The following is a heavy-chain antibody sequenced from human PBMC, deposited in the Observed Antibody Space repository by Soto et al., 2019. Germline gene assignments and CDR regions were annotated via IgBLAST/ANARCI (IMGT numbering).Heavy chain of an antibody. Sequence: QVQLVQSGAEVKKPGSSVKVSCKASVGTFSSYAISWVRQSPGQGLAWMGGIMHILGTANYAQKFQGRVTITADKSTSTADMELSSLRAEDTAVYYCARGWDIVLMVDLQPGLISAPLRPSYGMDVWGQWTTVTVCS. CDR1: VGTFSSYA. CDR3: ARGWDIVLMVDLQPGLISAPLRPSYGMDV. CDR2: IMHILGTA. D-gene: IGHD2-8*01. V-gene: IGHV1-69*06. J-gene: IGHJ6*02.